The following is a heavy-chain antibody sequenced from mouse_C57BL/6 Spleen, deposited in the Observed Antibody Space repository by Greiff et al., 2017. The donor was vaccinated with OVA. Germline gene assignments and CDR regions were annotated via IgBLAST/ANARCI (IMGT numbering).Heavy chain of an antibody. CDR3: ARRYLANWDGYFDV. D-gene: IGHD4-1*01. CDR2: ISSGSSTI. CDR1: GFTFSDYG. J-gene: IGHJ1*03. Sequence: EVNVVESGGGLVKPGGSLKLSCAASGFTFSDYGMHWVRQAPEKGLEWVAYISSGSSTIYYADTVKGRFTISRDNAKNTLFLQMTSLRSEDTAMYYCARRYLANWDGYFDVWGTGTTVTVSS. V-gene: IGHV5-17*01.